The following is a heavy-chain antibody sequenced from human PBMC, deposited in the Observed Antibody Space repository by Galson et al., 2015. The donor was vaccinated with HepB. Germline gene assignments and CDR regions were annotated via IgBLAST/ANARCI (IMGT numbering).Heavy chain of an antibody. V-gene: IGHV3-23*01. D-gene: IGHD5-18*01. CDR1: GFSFGTYG. CDR2: FTASGDRT. J-gene: IGHJ4*02. Sequence: SLRLSCAASGFSFGTYGMGWVRQAPGKGLGWVSTFTASGDRTFYADSVRGRFTISRDDSKDMLYLQMKSLRAEDTAIYYCAKDLTKARSGPYTQAHGFDSWGQGTLVTISA. CDR3: AKDLTKARSGPYTQAHGFDS.